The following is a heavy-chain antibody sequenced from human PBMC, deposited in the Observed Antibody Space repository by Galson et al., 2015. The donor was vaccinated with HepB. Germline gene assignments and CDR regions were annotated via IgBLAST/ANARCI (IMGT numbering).Heavy chain of an antibody. J-gene: IGHJ4*02. V-gene: IGHV4-31*03. D-gene: IGHD4-17*01. CDR1: GGSISSGGYY. CDR3: ARGDYSSYLDY. Sequence: TLSLTCTVSGGSISSGGYYWSWIRQHPGKGLEWIGYIYYSGSTYYNPSLKSRVTISVDTSKNQFSLKLSSVTAADTAVYYCARGDYSSYLDYWGQGTLVTVSS. CDR2: IYYSGST.